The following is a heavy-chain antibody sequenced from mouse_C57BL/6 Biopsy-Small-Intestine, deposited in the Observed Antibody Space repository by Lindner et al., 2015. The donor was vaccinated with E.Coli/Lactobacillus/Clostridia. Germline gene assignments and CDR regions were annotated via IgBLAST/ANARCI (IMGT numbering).Heavy chain of an antibody. CDR2: IYPRDGTT. CDR3: ASPSLTTEY. J-gene: IGHJ4*01. D-gene: IGHD6-2*01. Sequence: VQLQESGPELVKPGASVKLSCKASGYTFINYDINWVKQRPGQGLEWIGRIYPRDGTTKYIEKFKAKATLTVDKSSSTAYMQLKSLTSEDSAVYYCASPSLTTEYWGQGTSVTVSS. V-gene: IGHV1-85*01. CDR1: GYTFINYD.